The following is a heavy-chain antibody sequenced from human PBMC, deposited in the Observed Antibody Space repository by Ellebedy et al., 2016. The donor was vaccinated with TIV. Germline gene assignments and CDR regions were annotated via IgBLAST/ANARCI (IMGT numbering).Heavy chain of an antibody. V-gene: IGHV3-11*01. D-gene: IGHD1-26*01. Sequence: GGSLRLSCAASGFSFSDYYMSWIRQAPGKGLEWVSYISSSGSTKYYADSVKGRFTISRDNAKNSLYLQMNSLRAEDTAVYYCARDRIVGATNYWGQGTLVTVSS. CDR1: GFSFSDYY. CDR2: ISSSGSTK. J-gene: IGHJ4*02. CDR3: ARDRIVGATNY.